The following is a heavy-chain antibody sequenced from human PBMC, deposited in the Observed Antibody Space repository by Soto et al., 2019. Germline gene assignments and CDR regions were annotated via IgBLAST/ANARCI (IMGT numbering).Heavy chain of an antibody. D-gene: IGHD6-19*01. CDR3: GRAPVVAGTWCAY. CDR2: INAGNGNT. CDR1: GYTFTSYA. V-gene: IGHV1-3*01. J-gene: IGHJ4*02. Sequence: QVQIVQSGAEVKKPGASGKVSCKASGYTFTSYAMHWVRQAPGQRLEWMGWINAGNGNTKYSQKFHGRVTITRDTSASTVYVELISLRSDDTAVYYCGRAPVVAGTWCAYWGQGTLVSVSS.